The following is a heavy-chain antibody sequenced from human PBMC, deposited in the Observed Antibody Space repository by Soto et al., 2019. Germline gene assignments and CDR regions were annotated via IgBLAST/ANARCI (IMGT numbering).Heavy chain of an antibody. D-gene: IGHD6-13*01. CDR1: GFRFDDYA. CDR2: IIWNSEAI. Sequence: EVRLEESGGRLEQAGTSLSLSCRALGFRFDDYAMHWVRQAPGKGLEWVAGIIWNSEAIDYAESVRGRFTISRDNAENSVFLQMDSLSPEDTALYYCTRDDQGIATSGTPILGSWGQGTPVTVSS. CDR3: TRDDQGIATSGTPILGS. V-gene: IGHV3-9*01. J-gene: IGHJ4*02.